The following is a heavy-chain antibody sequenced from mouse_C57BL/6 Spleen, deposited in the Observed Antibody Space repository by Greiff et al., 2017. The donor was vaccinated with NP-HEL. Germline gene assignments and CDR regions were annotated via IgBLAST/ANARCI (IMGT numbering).Heavy chain of an antibody. CDR3: ARREGLRRGGYYAMDY. V-gene: IGHV1-42*01. D-gene: IGHD2-4*01. CDR1: GYSFTGYY. CDR2: INPSTGGT. J-gene: IGHJ4*01. Sequence: VQLQQSGPELVKPGASVKISCKASGYSFTGYYMNWVKQSPEKSLEWIGEINPSTGGTTYNQKFKAKATLTVDKSSSTAYMQLKSLTSADSAVYYCARREGLRRGGYYAMDYWGQGTSVTVSS.